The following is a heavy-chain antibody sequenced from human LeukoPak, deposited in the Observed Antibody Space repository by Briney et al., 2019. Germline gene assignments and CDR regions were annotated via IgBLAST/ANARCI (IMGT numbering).Heavy chain of an antibody. Sequence: GGSLRLSCAASGFTFSDYYMSWIRQAPGKGLEWVSYISSSGTTIYYADSVKGRFTTSRDNAKNSLYLQMNSLRAEDTAVYYCGVRPLDSSGWYYFDYWGQGTLVTVSS. CDR3: GVRPLDSSGWYYFDY. V-gene: IGHV3-11*01. CDR1: GFTFSDYY. J-gene: IGHJ4*02. CDR2: ISSSGTTI. D-gene: IGHD6-19*01.